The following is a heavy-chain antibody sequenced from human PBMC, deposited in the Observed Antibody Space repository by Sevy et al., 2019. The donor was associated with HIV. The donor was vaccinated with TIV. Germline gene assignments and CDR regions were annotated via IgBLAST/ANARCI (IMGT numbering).Heavy chain of an antibody. J-gene: IGHJ4*02. Sequence: SETRSLTCTVSGGSVSSGSYYWSWIRQPPGKGLEWIGYIYYSGSTNYNPSLKSRVTISVDTSKNQFSLKLSSVTAAATAVYYCAREAIWFGERYYFDYWGQGTLVTVSS. CDR3: AREAIWFGERYYFDY. CDR2: IYYSGST. D-gene: IGHD3-10*01. CDR1: GGSVSSGSYY. V-gene: IGHV4-61*01.